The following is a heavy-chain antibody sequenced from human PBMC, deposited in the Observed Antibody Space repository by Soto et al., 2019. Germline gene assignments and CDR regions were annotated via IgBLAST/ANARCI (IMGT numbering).Heavy chain of an antibody. D-gene: IGHD6-6*01. CDR3: ASGEGSSSSFDY. J-gene: IGHJ4*02. Sequence: GGSLRLSCAASGFTFSDYYMTWIRQAPGKGLEWVSYISISGSTIYYEDSVKGRFTISRDNAKNSLYLQMNSLRAEDTAVYYCASGEGSSSSFDYWGQGTQVTVSS. CDR2: ISISGSTI. V-gene: IGHV3-11*01. CDR1: GFTFSDYY.